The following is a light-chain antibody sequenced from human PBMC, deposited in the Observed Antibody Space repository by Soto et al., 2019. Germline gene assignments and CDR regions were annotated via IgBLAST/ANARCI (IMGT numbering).Light chain of an antibody. Sequence: EIVLTQSPGTLSLSPGERATLSCRASQSVSSNYLSWYQQKAGKAPRLLMYGASTRATGIPDRFSGSGSGTDFPLTISRLEPEDFAVYYCQQYSGSPLTFGGGTKVEIK. CDR2: GAS. V-gene: IGKV3-20*01. J-gene: IGKJ4*01. CDR3: QQYSGSPLT. CDR1: QSVSSNY.